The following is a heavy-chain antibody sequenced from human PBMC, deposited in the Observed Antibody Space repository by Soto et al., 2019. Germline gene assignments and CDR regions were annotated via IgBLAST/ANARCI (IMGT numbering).Heavy chain of an antibody. V-gene: IGHV4-30-4*01. CDR1: GGSISSGDYY. CDR3: ASFYGILSTYYYYGMDV. CDR2: IYYSGST. Sequence: SETLSLTCTVSGGSISSGDYYWSWIRQPPGKGPEWIGYIYYSGSTYYNPSLKSRVTISVDTSKNQFSLKLSSVTAADTAVYYCASFYGILSTYYYYGMDVWGQGTKVTVSS. J-gene: IGHJ6*02. D-gene: IGHD1-26*01.